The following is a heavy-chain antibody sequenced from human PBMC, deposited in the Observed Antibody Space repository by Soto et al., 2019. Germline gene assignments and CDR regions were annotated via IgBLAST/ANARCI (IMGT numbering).Heavy chain of an antibody. Sequence: TLSLTCAVSGGSITSGAYYWTWIRQHPGKGLEWIAYIHYSGRTYYNPSLKSRVTISVDTSNNQFSLKLSSVTAADTAVYYCGRYYFDSGVYSNWFGTWGQGSLVTVSS. J-gene: IGHJ5*02. V-gene: IGHV4-31*11. CDR3: GRYYFDSGVYSNWFGT. D-gene: IGHD3-22*01. CDR2: IHYSGRT. CDR1: GGSITSGAYY.